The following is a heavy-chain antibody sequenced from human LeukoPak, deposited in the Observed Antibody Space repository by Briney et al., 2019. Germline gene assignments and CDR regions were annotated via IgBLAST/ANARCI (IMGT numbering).Heavy chain of an antibody. CDR1: GGSISGYY. V-gene: IGHV4-59*01. CDR3: ARHRSSGWYRGQNWFDP. CDR2: IYYSGST. Sequence: SETLSLTCTVSGGSISGYYWSWIRQSPGKGLEWIGYIYYSGSTSYNPSLKSRVTISVDTSKNQFSLRLNSVTAADTAVYYCARHRSSGWYRGQNWFDPWGQGTLVTVSS. D-gene: IGHD6-19*01. J-gene: IGHJ5*02.